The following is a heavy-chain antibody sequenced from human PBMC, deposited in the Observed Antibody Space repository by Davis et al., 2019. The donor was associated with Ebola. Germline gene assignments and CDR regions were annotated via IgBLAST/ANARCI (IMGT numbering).Heavy chain of an antibody. J-gene: IGHJ4*02. V-gene: IGHV3-11*01. CDR1: GFTFNYYA. D-gene: IGHD2-2*01. CDR3: ARDVRVVPAAIDY. Sequence: GESLKISCAASGFTFNYYAMSWVRQAPGKGLEWVSYISSSGSTIYYADSVKGRFTISRDNAKNSLYLQMNSLRAEDTAVYYCARDVRVVPAAIDYWGQGTLVTVSS. CDR2: ISSSGSTI.